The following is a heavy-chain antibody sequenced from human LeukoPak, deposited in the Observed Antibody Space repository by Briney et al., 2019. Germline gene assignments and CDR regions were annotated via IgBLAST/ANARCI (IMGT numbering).Heavy chain of an antibody. CDR1: GGSISSYY. Sequence: SETLSLTCTVSGGSISSYYWSWMRQPPGKGLEWIGFIYYSGTINYNPSLKSRVTISVDTSQNHFSLKLSSVTAADTAVYYCASGDSWLSSSAWAFDIWGQGTMVTVSS. CDR2: IYYSGTI. CDR3: ASGDSWLSSSAWAFDI. D-gene: IGHD3-9*01. J-gene: IGHJ3*02. V-gene: IGHV4-59*01.